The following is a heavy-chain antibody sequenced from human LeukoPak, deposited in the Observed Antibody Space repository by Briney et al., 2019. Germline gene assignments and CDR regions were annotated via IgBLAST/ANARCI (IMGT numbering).Heavy chain of an antibody. V-gene: IGHV3-21*01. CDR2: ISSSSSYI. J-gene: IGHJ3*02. Sequence: GGSLRLSCVASEFRFSSSWMSWVRQAPGKGLEWVSSISSSSSYIYYADSVKGRFTISRDNAKNSLYLQMNSLRAEDTAVYYCARDSLGDAFDIWGQGTMVTVSS. CDR3: ARDSLGDAFDI. CDR1: EFRFSSSW.